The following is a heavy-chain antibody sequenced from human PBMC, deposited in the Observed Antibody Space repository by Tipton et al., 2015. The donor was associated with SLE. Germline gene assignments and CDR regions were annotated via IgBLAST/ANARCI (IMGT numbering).Heavy chain of an antibody. Sequence: TLSLTCTVSGGSISSYCWSWIRQPPGKGLEWIGYIYYSGSTNYNPSLKSRVTISVDTSKNQFSLKLSSVTAADTAVYYCARHGSLYSGSYYHYYYGMDVWGQGTTVTVSS. D-gene: IGHD1-26*01. CDR2: IYYSGST. CDR1: GGSISSYC. J-gene: IGHJ6*02. V-gene: IGHV4-59*08. CDR3: ARHGSLYSGSYYHYYYGMDV.